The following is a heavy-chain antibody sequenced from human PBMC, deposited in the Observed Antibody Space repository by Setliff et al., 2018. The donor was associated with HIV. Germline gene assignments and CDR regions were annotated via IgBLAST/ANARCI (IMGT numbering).Heavy chain of an antibody. CDR2: INTSGST. Sequence: SETLSLTCTVSGGSISRGSYYWSWIRQPAGKGLEWIGHINTSGSTKYNPSLKSLLTMSVDSSGNQFSLTLTSVTAADTAVYYCARDPNTGWYYLDFWGPGALVTVSS. V-gene: IGHV4-61*09. CDR1: GGSISRGSYY. D-gene: IGHD6-19*01. CDR3: ARDPNTGWYYLDF. J-gene: IGHJ4*02.